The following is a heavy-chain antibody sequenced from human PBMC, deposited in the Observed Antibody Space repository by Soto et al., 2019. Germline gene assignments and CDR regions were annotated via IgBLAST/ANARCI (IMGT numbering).Heavy chain of an antibody. Sequence: GSLRLSCAASGYTFSNAWMNWVRQTPGKGLEWVGRIKRKTDGGTTDYAAPVQGRFTISRDDSKNMLYLQMNSLKTEDTAVYYCTTDYDSSGIDYWGQGT. V-gene: IGHV3-15*07. CDR1: GYTFSNAW. CDR2: IKRKTDGGTT. J-gene: IGHJ4*02. D-gene: IGHD3-22*01. CDR3: TTDYDSSGIDY.